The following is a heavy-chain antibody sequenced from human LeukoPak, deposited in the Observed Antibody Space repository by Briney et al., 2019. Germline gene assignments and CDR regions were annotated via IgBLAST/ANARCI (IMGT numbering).Heavy chain of an antibody. V-gene: IGHV4-39*07. D-gene: IGHD3-22*01. CDR2: IYYSGST. Sequence: SETLSLTCTVSGGSISSSSYYWGWIRQPPGKGLEWIGSIYYSGSTYYNPSLKSRVTISVDTSKNQFSLKLSSVTAADTAVYYCARDYYDSSGYLFSDYWGQGTLVTVSS. J-gene: IGHJ4*02. CDR1: GGSISSSSYY. CDR3: ARDYYDSSGYLFSDY.